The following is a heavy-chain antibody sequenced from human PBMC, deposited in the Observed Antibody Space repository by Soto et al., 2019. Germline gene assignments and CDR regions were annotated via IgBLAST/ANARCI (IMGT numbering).Heavy chain of an antibody. J-gene: IGHJ6*03. CDR1: GFTFSSYA. V-gene: IGHV3-23*01. CDR2: ISGSGGST. CDR3: AKDALRRDDYGDYRPPGPSYYYYYYYMDV. Sequence: GGSLRLSCAASGFTFSSYAMSWVRQAPGKGLEWVSAISGSGGSTYYADSVKGRFTISRDNSKNTLYLQMNSLRAEDTAVYYCAKDALRRDDYGDYRPPGPSYYYYYYYMDVWGKGTTVTVSS. D-gene: IGHD4-17*01.